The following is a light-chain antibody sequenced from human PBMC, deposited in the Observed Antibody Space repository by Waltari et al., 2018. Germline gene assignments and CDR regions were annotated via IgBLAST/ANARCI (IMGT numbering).Light chain of an antibody. V-gene: IGKV6-21*01. Sequence: EIVLPQSPDFQSVPPKENVTITCRASQSIGSSLHWYQQKPDQSPKLLIKYASQSLSGVPSRFSGSGSGTDFTLTINSLEAEDAATYYCHQSYSLPYTFGQGTKLEIK. CDR1: QSIGSS. CDR3: HQSYSLPYT. J-gene: IGKJ2*01. CDR2: YAS.